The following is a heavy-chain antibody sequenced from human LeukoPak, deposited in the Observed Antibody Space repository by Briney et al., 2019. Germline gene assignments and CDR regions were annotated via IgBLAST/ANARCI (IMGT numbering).Heavy chain of an antibody. CDR1: GGSISSYY. V-gene: IGHV4-59*01. D-gene: IGHD6-19*01. CDR2: IYYSGST. J-gene: IGHJ4*02. Sequence: SETLSLTCTVSGGSISSYYWSWIRQPPGKGLEWIGYIYYSGSTNYNPSLKSRVTISVDTSKYQFSLKLSSVTAADTAVYYCAGENSSGHDYWGQGTLVTVSS. CDR3: AGENSSGHDY.